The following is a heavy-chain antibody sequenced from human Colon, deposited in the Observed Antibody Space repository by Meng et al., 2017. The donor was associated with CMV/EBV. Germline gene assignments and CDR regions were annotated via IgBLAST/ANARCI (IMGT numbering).Heavy chain of an antibody. CDR3: ARGGGYSSSPSK. J-gene: IGHJ4*02. CDR2: VSYSGNT. V-gene: IGHV4-59*01. D-gene: IGHD6-19*01. Sequence: SETLSLTCTVSGGSINNYYRSWIRQPPGKGLEWIGYVSYSGNTNYNPSLKSRVTISVDTSKNQFSLRVTSVTAADTAVYYCARGGGYSSSPSKWGQGTLVTVSS. CDR1: GGSINNYY.